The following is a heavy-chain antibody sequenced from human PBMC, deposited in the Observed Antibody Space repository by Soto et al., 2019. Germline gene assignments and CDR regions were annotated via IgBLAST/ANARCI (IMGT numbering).Heavy chain of an antibody. CDR3: ARDLRPSLAY. V-gene: IGHV3-21*01. CDR2: ISSSSSYI. D-gene: IGHD3-3*02. J-gene: IGHJ4*02. Sequence: QAPGKGLEWVSSISSSSSYIYYADSVKGRFTISRDNAKNSLYLQMNSLRAEDTAVYYCARDLRPSLAYWGQGTLVTVSS.